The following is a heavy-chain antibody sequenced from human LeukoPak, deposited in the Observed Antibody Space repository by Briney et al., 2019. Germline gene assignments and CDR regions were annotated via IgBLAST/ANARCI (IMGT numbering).Heavy chain of an antibody. J-gene: IGHJ4*02. D-gene: IGHD3-22*01. CDR3: AKDRSYYDSSGYIYYFDY. CDR2: ISGSGGST. CDR1: GFTFSSYG. V-gene: IGHV3-23*01. Sequence: GGTLRLSCAASGFTFSSYGMSWVRQAPGKGLEWVSAISGSGGSTYYADSVKGRFTISRDNSKNTLYLQMNSLRAEDTAVYYCAKDRSYYDSSGYIYYFDYWGQGTLVTVSS.